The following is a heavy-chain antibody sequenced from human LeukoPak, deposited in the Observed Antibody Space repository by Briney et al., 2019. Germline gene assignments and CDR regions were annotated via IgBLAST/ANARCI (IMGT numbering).Heavy chain of an antibody. Sequence: GASVKVSCKASGYTFTGNYLHWVRQAPGQGPEWRGWINPNSGATNYAQKFQGRVTMTRDTSISTAYMELSSLRSDDTAVYYCARSNVMVVAAGFFDFWGQGTMVTVSS. CDR2: INPNSGAT. J-gene: IGHJ3*01. CDR3: ARSNVMVVAAGFFDF. D-gene: IGHD2-15*01. CDR1: GYTFTGNY. V-gene: IGHV1-2*02.